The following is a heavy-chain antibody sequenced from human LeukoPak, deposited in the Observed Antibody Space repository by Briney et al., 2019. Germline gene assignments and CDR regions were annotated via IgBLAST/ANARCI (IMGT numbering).Heavy chain of an antibody. CDR2: IYYSGST. D-gene: IGHD2-2*01. V-gene: IGHV4-59*01. CDR1: GGSISSYY. J-gene: IGHJ6*02. CDR3: ARGDCSCTSCYYYYYGMDV. Sequence: SETLSLTCTVSGGSISSYYWSWIRQPPGKGLEWIGYIYYSGSTNYNPSLKSRVTISVDTSKNQFSLKLSSVTAADTAVYYCARGDCSCTSCYYYYYGMDVWGQGTTVTVSS.